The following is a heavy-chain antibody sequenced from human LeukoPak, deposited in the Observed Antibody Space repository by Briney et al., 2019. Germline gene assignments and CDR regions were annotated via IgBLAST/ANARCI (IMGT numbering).Heavy chain of an antibody. CDR1: GFKFSDHY. CDR3: AREYSSSSGRAFDI. D-gene: IGHD6-6*01. J-gene: IGHJ3*02. V-gene: IGHV3-69-1*01. CDR2: ISGSGGST. Sequence: GGSLRLSCAASGFKFSDHYIDWVRQAPGKGLEWVSAISGSGGSTYYADSVKGRFTISRDKAKNSLYLQMSSLRDEDTAVYYCAREYSSSSGRAFDIWGQGTMVTVSS.